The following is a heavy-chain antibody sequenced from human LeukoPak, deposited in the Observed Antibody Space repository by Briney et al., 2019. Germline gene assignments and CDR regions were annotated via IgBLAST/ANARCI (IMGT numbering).Heavy chain of an antibody. V-gene: IGHV3-15*01. Sequence: GGSLRLSCVDSGFTFTNAWMSWVRQAPGKGLEWIGRIKSKTDGETTNYAEPVRGRFTISRDDSKSAVYLQMNSLKIEDTAVYCCTTDLGTYYHGSQRLIPIDYWGQGTLVTVSS. CDR1: GFTFTNAW. J-gene: IGHJ4*02. CDR2: IKSKTDGETT. CDR3: TTDLGTYYHGSQRLIPIDY. D-gene: IGHD3-10*01.